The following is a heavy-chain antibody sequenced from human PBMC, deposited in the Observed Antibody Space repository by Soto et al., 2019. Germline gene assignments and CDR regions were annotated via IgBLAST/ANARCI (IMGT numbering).Heavy chain of an antibody. CDR3: ARHSDSDCGPKECAFDV. CDR2: FDPEDGET. J-gene: IGHJ3*01. V-gene: IGHV1-24*01. CDR1: GYTLTELS. D-gene: IGHD2-21*02. Sequence: ASVKVSCKVSGYTLTELSMHWVRQAPGKGLEWMGGFDPEDGETIYAQKFQGRVTMTEDTSTDTAYMELSSVSAADTALYYCARHSDSDCGPKECAFDVWGQGTMVTVSS.